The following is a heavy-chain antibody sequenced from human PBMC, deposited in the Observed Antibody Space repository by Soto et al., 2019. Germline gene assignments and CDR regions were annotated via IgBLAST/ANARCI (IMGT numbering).Heavy chain of an antibody. V-gene: IGHV4-59*01. CDR1: CDSLNSYS. Sequence: PSGTLSLTRTFSCDSLNSYSWGWIPQPPGKGLEWIGYIYYTGSTNYNLSLKSRVTISADTSKNQFSLKLSSVTAADTAVYYCARGAGSSSYHYDSHDYWGQGTLVTVSS. CDR3: ARGAGSSSYHYDSHDY. D-gene: IGHD3-22*01. J-gene: IGHJ4*02. CDR2: IYYTGST.